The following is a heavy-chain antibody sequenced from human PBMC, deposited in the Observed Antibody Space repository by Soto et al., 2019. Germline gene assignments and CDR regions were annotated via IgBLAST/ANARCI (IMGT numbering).Heavy chain of an antibody. CDR2: ISSGSTVI. D-gene: IGHD2-15*01. CDR3: SRDVVVGAKALNY. J-gene: IGHJ4*02. V-gene: IGHV3-48*04. CDR1: GFTFRPYD. Sequence: PGGSLRLSCATSGFTFRPYDMNWVRQAPGKGLEWLSHISSGSTVIYYADSVKGRFTISRDDAKNSLYLLMNSLRVEDTAVYFCSRDVVVGAKALNYWGQGALVTVSS.